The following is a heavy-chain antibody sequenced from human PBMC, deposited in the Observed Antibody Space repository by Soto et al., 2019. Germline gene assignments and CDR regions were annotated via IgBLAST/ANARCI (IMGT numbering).Heavy chain of an antibody. CDR3: AWGFPDYYDSSGYYLDAFDI. CDR2: IYYSGST. D-gene: IGHD3-22*01. Sequence: PSETLSLTCTVSGGSISSGGYYWSWLRQHPGKGLEWIGYIYYSGSTYYNPSLKSRVTISVDTSKNQFSLKLSSVTAADTAVYYCAWGFPDYYDSSGYYLDAFDIWGQGTMVTVSS. V-gene: IGHV4-31*03. CDR1: GGSISSGGYY. J-gene: IGHJ3*02.